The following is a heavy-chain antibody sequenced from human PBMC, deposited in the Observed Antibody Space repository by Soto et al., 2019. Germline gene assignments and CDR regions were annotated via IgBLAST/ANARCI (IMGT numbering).Heavy chain of an antibody. CDR3: ARLNPTMVSATDLDY. CDR2: VYHSGTT. V-gene: IGHV4-59*01. D-gene: IGHD2-8*01. Sequence: SETLSLTCTVSGGSINSYYWSWIRQPPGKGLEWIGCVYHSGTTNYNPSLNSRVTISTDTSNNQFSLKLTSVTAADTAVYYCARLNPTMVSATDLDYWGQGTLVTVSS. CDR1: GGSINSYY. J-gene: IGHJ4*02.